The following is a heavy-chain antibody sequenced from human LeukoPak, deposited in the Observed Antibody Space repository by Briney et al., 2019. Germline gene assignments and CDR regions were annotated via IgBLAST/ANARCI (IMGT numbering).Heavy chain of an antibody. CDR1: GGSISSSSYY. D-gene: IGHD1-14*01. Sequence: PSETLSLTCTVPGGSISSSSYYWGWIRQPPGKGLEWLGSIYYSGSTYYNPSLKSRVTISVDTSKNQFSLKLSSVTAADTAVYYCAREKKTGTTRWFDPWGQGTLVTVSS. CDR2: IYYSGST. J-gene: IGHJ5*02. V-gene: IGHV4-39*02. CDR3: AREKKTGTTRWFDP.